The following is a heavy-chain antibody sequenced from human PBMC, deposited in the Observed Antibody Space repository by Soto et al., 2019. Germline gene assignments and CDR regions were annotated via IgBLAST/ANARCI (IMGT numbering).Heavy chain of an antibody. CDR2: ISGSGGST. CDR1: GFTFSSYA. J-gene: IGHJ4*02. V-gene: IGHV3-23*01. CDR3: AKIRRGLDY. Sequence: EVQLLESGGGVVQPGGSLRLSCAASGFTFSSYAMSWDRQAPGKGLEWVSAISGSGGSTYYADSVKGRFTISRDNSKNTLYLQMNSMRAEDTAVYYGAKIRRGLDYWGQGTLVTVSS.